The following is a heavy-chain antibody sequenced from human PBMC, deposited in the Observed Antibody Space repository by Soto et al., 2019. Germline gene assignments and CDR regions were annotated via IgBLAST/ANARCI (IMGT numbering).Heavy chain of an antibody. J-gene: IGHJ4*02. CDR2: ISHDGNDK. Sequence: GGSLRLSCAASGYTFSNYAMHWVRQAPGKGLEWVAFISHDGNDKYSADSVKGRFTISRDNSKNTLYLQMNSLRVEDTAVYYCAKKVPGSTPLDSWGQGALVTVSS. D-gene: IGHD1-1*01. CDR1: GYTFSNYA. V-gene: IGHV3-30-3*02. CDR3: AKKVPGSTPLDS.